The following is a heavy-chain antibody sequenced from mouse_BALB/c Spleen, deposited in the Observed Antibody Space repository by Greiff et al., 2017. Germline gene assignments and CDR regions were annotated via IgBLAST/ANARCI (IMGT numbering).Heavy chain of an antibody. CDR2: IRNKANGYTT. J-gene: IGHJ2*01. CDR3: ARVYRYDGENYFDY. Sequence: EVQRVESGGGLVQPGGSLRLSCATSGFTFTDYYMSWVRQPPGKALEWLGFIRNKANGYTTEYSASVKGRFTISRDNSQSILYLQMNTLRAEDSATYYCARVYRYDGENYFDYWGQGTTLTVSS. CDR1: GFTFTDYY. D-gene: IGHD2-14*01. V-gene: IGHV7-3*02.